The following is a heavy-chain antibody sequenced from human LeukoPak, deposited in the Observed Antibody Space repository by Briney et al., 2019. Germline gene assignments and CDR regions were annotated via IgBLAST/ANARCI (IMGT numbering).Heavy chain of an antibody. Sequence: PSETLSLTCAVYGGSFSGYYWSWIRQPPGKGLEWVGEINHSGSTKYNASLKSRVTISVDTSKTQFSLKLISVTAADTAVYYCARAGSSSWYRGEYFDYWGQGTLVTVSS. CDR1: GGSFSGYY. CDR2: INHSGST. J-gene: IGHJ4*02. V-gene: IGHV4-34*01. D-gene: IGHD6-13*01. CDR3: ARAGSSSWYRGEYFDY.